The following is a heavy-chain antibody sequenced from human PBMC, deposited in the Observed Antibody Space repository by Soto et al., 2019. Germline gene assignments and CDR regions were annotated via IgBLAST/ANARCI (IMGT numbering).Heavy chain of an antibody. V-gene: IGHV2-5*02. J-gene: IGHJ6*02. CDR2: IYWDDDK. CDR3: VTTVSYYYGMDV. D-gene: IGHD4-17*01. CDR1: GFSLSTSGVG. Sequence: SGPTLVNPIQTLTLTCTFSGFSLSTSGVGVGWIRQPPGKALEWLALIYWDDDKRYSPSLKSRLTITKDTSKNQVVLTMTNMDPVDTATYYCVTTVSYYYGMDVWGQGTTVTVSS.